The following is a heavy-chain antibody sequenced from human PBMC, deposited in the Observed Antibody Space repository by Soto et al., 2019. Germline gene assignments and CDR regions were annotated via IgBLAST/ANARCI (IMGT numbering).Heavy chain of an antibody. Sequence: ASVKVSCKASGYTFTGYYMHWVRQAPGQGLEWMGWINPNSGGTNYAQKFQGRVTMTRDMSIGTAYMERSRQRSDDTAVYYCAILDSIVLRVYASHNRFDTWGQGTRVTVSS. CDR2: INPNSGGT. V-gene: IGHV1-2*02. D-gene: IGHD2-8*01. J-gene: IGHJ5*02. CDR3: AILDSIVLRVYASHNRFDT. CDR1: GYTFTGYY.